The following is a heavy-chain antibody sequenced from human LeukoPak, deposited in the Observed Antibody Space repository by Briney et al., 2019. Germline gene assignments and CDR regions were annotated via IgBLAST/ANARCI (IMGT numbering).Heavy chain of an antibody. CDR2: IDHEGSA. V-gene: IGHV4-34*01. Sequence: SETLSLTCAVYGGSFSGYNWTWIRQSPRKGLEWIGEIDHEGSANYNPSLKSRVTISVDTSKNQFSLKLSSVTAADTAVYYCARVKKKYQLLTIRYYYYYMDVWGKGTTVTVSS. CDR3: ARVKKKYQLLTIRYYYYYMDV. CDR1: GGSFSGYN. J-gene: IGHJ6*03. D-gene: IGHD2-2*01.